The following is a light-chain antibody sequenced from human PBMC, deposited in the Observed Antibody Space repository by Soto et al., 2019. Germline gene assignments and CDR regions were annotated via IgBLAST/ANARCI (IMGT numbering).Light chain of an antibody. CDR1: QSVSSSY. V-gene: IGKV3D-20*01. Sequence: PGERATLSCVASQSVSSSYLAWYQQKPGLAPRLVIYDASSRATGIPDRFSGSGSGTDFTLTISRLEPEDFAVYYCQQYGSSRWTFGQGTKVDIK. J-gene: IGKJ1*01. CDR2: DAS. CDR3: QQYGSSRWT.